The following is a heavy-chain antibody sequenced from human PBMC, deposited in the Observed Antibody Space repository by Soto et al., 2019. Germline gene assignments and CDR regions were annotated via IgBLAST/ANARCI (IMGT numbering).Heavy chain of an antibody. D-gene: IGHD6-13*01. J-gene: IGHJ5*02. CDR3: ARDRGIAAAGTIGTWFDP. CDR1: GGSISSGGYY. V-gene: IGHV4-31*03. CDR2: IYYSGST. Sequence: SETLSLTCTVSGGSISSGGYYWSWIRQHPGKGLEWIGYIYYSGSTYYNPSLKSRVTISVDTSKNQFSLKLSSVTAADTAVYYCARDRGIAAAGTIGTWFDPWGQGTLVTVSS.